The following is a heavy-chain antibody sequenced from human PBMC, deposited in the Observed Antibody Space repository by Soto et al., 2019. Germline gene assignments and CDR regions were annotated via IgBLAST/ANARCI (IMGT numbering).Heavy chain of an antibody. Sequence: QVQLQESGPGLVKPSETLSLMCSVSGGSIRSTSYYWGWIRQPPGKGLEWIGTMYYSGSTFYNPSLQSRVAISVDTSNNQFSLKLNSVTAADTAVYYCASGSQYEISTGQTFDTWGQGTLVSVSS. CDR3: ASGSQYEISTGQTFDT. CDR1: GGSIRSTSYY. CDR2: MYYSGST. V-gene: IGHV4-39*01. J-gene: IGHJ5*02. D-gene: IGHD3-9*01.